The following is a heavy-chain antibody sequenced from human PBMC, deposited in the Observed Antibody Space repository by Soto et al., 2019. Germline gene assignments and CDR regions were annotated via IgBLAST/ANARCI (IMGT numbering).Heavy chain of an antibody. V-gene: IGHV4-59*01. CDR3: ARAPPSFPQLLFDY. J-gene: IGHJ4*02. Sequence: SETLSLTCTVSGGSISSYYWSWIRQPPGKGLEWIGYIYYSGSTNYNPSLKSRVTISVDTSKNQFSLKLSSVTAADTAVYYCARAPPSFPQLLFDYWGQGTLVTVSS. D-gene: IGHD6-6*01. CDR2: IYYSGST. CDR1: GGSISSYY.